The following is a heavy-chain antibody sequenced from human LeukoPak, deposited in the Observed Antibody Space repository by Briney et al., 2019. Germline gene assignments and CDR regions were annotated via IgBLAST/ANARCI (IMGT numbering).Heavy chain of an antibody. CDR2: IYYSGST. J-gene: IGHJ6*01. Sequence: KPSETLSLTCTVSGGSVSSGSYYWSWIRQPPGKGLEWIGYIYYSGSTNYNPSLKSRVTISVDTSKNQFSLKLSSVTAADTAVYYCARDRITGTTDGMDVWGPRDHGHRLL. CDR3: ARDRITGTTDGMDV. CDR1: GGSVSSGSYY. V-gene: IGHV4-61*01. D-gene: IGHD1-20*01.